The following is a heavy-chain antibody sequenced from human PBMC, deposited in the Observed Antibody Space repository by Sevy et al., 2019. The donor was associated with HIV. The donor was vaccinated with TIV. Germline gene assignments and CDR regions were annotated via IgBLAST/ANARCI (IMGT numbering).Heavy chain of an antibody. D-gene: IGHD3-3*01. CDR1: GFTFSSYA. CDR3: ARGGFYDFWSGYSGMDV. CDR2: ISYDGSNK. V-gene: IGHV3-30-3*01. Sequence: GGSLRLSCAASGFTFSSYAMHWVRQAPGKGLEWVAVISYDGSNKYYADSVKGRFTISRDNSKNTLYLQMNSLGAEETAVYYCARGGFYDFWSGYSGMDVWGQGTTVTVSS. J-gene: IGHJ6*02.